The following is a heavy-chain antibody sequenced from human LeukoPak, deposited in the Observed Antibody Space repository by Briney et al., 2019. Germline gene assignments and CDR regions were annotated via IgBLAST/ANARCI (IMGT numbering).Heavy chain of an antibody. J-gene: IGHJ4*02. CDR1: GYTFIHQA. CDR3: ARGGSGSYFDY. Sequence: ASVTVSCTASGYTFIHQAISWVRQAPAQGLEWMGWISPFNGKTDYAQTFQGRLTMTTDASTSTAHMELRSLRSADTAIHYCARGGSGSYFDYGGEGTLVAVSS. D-gene: IGHD3-10*01. V-gene: IGHV1-18*01. CDR2: ISPFNGKT.